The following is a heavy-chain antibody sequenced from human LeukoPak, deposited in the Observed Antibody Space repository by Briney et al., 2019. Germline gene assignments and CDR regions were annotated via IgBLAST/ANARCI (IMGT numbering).Heavy chain of an antibody. CDR1: GGSIRSSYYY. Sequence: SETLSLTCTVSGGSIRSSYYYWGWIRQPPGKGLEWIGSIYDSGSTYYNPSLKSRVTISVDTSKNQFSLKLNSVTAADTAVYYCARGHYDSSGHLDYWGQGTLVTVSS. J-gene: IGHJ4*02. CDR2: IYDSGST. CDR3: ARGHYDSSGHLDY. V-gene: IGHV4-39*01. D-gene: IGHD3-22*01.